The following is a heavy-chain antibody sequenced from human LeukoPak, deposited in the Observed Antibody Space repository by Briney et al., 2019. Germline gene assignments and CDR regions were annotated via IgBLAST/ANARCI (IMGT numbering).Heavy chain of an antibody. V-gene: IGHV4-30-2*01. CDR2: IYHSGST. D-gene: IGHD2-8*01. J-gene: IGHJ4*02. Sequence: SQTLSLTCAVSGGSISSGGYSWSWIRQPPGKGLEWIGYIYHSGSTYYNPSLKSRVTISVDRSKNQFSLKLSSMTAADTAVYYCARDHRTKYYFDYWGQGTLVTVSS. CDR3: ARDHRTKYYFDY. CDR1: GGSISSGGYS.